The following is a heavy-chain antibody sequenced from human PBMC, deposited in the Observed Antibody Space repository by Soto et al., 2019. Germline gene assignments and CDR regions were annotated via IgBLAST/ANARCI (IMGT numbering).Heavy chain of an antibody. CDR3: ARSPKKPGYSYGYGYNWSHP. CDR2: INHSGST. D-gene: IGHD5-18*01. J-gene: IGHJ5*02. CDR1: GGSFSGYY. Sequence: PSETLSLTCAVYGGSFSGYYWSWIRQPPGKGLEWIGEINHSGSTNYNPSLKSRVTISVDTSKNQFSLKLSSVTAADTAVYYCARSPKKPGYSYGYGYNWSHPCGQGTMVTV. V-gene: IGHV4-34*01.